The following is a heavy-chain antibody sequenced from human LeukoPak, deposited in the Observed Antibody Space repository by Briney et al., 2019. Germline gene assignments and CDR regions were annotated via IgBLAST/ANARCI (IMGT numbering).Heavy chain of an antibody. CDR2: ISYDKSHE. Sequence: GGSLRLSCAASGFTFSSYAMHWVRQAPGKGLEWVAVISYDKSHEFYADSVKGRFTISRDNSKNTLYLQMKSLRTEDTAVYYCARGDKQLVFNRNKGGFDPWGQGTLVTVSS. CDR3: ARGDKQLVFNRNKGGFDP. CDR1: GFTFSSYA. J-gene: IGHJ5*02. V-gene: IGHV3-30*04. D-gene: IGHD6-13*01.